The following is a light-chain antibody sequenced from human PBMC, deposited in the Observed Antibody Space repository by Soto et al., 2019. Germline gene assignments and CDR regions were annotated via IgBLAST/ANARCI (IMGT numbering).Light chain of an antibody. V-gene: IGLV2-11*01. CDR1: SSDVGDYNS. CDR2: DVS. J-gene: IGLJ1*01. Sequence: QSALTQPRSVSGSPGQSVTVSCIGTSSDVGDYNSVSWYQQHPGKAPKLMIYDVSKRPSGVPDRFSGSKSGNTASLTISGLQAEDDADYYCCSYVGSYSYVFGIGTKLTVL. CDR3: CSYVGSYSYV.